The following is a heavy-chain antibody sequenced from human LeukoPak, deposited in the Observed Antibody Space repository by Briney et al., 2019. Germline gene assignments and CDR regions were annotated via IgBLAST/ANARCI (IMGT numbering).Heavy chain of an antibody. Sequence: GGSLRLSCAASGFTFSSYSMIWVRQAPGKGLEWVSSISSSNDYIYDADSVRGRFTISRDNAKNSLYLQMNSVRAEDTAVYYCAVLQSWTPTHWGQGTLVTVSP. J-gene: IGHJ4*02. D-gene: IGHD3/OR15-3a*01. CDR3: AVLQSWTPTH. CDR2: ISSSNDYI. V-gene: IGHV3-21*01. CDR1: GFTFSSYS.